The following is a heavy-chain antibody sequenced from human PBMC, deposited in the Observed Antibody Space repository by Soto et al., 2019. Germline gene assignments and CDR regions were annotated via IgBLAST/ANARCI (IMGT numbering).Heavy chain of an antibody. CDR3: AKDPGLYCSSTSCRFFDY. V-gene: IGHV3-23*01. J-gene: IGHJ4*02. CDR2: ISGSGGST. D-gene: IGHD2-2*01. Sequence: EVQLLESGGGLVQPGGSLRLSCAASGFTFSSYAISWVRQAPGKGLEWVSAISGSGGSTYYADSVKGRFTISRDNSKNTLYLQMNSLRAEDTAVYYCAKDPGLYCSSTSCRFFDYWGQGTLVTVSS. CDR1: GFTFSSYA.